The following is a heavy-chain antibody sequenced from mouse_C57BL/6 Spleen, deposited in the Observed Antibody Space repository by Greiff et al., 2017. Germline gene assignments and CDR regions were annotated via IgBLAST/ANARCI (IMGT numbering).Heavy chain of an antibody. CDR2: ISSGGDYI. CDR3: TRGQITGKGFDY. V-gene: IGHV5S21*01. CDR1: GFTFSSYA. D-gene: IGHD4-1*01. Sequence: EVMLVESGEGLVKPGGSLKLSCAASGFTFSSYAMSWVRQTPEKRLEWVAYISSGGDYIYYADTVKGRFTISRDNARNTLYLQMSSLKSEDTAMYYCTRGQITGKGFDYWGQGTTLTVSS. J-gene: IGHJ2*01.